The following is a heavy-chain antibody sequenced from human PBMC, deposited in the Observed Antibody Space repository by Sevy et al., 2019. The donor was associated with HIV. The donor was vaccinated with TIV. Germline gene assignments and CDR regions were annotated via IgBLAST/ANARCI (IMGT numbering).Heavy chain of an antibody. CDR3: VRAIQLAASY. V-gene: IGHV3-7*02. D-gene: IGHD2-15*01. CDR2: INPDGSKI. Sequence: GGPLRLSCEASAINIRDYWMNWVRQAPGKGLEWVANINPDGSKIYYAESVKGRFTISRDSAKNSVFLQMTSLRAEDTAVYYCVRAIQLAASYWGQGMLVTVSS. CDR1: AINIRDYW. J-gene: IGHJ4*02.